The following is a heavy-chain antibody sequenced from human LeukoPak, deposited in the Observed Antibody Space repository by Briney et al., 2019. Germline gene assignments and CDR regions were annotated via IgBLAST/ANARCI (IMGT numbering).Heavy chain of an antibody. Sequence: ASVKVSCKASGYTFTGYYIHWVRQASGQGLEWMGWINPNSGGTNYAQKFQGRVTMTRDTSISTAYMELSRLRSDDTAVYYCARDFGEGNYWGQGTLVTVSS. CDR2: INPNSGGT. D-gene: IGHD3-10*01. CDR1: GYTFTGYY. CDR3: ARDFGEGNY. J-gene: IGHJ4*02. V-gene: IGHV1-2*02.